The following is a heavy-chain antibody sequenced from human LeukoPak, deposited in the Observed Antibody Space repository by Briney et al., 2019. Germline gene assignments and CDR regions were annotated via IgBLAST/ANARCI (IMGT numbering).Heavy chain of an antibody. Sequence: SETLSLTCAVHGGSFSGYYWTWIRQPPGKGLEWIGEINHSGSSNYNPSLKSRITISVDTSKNQFSLKLRSVTAADTAVYYRARYGWWRFDFWGQGTLVTVSS. CDR2: INHSGSS. D-gene: IGHD2-8*02. J-gene: IGHJ4*02. CDR3: ARYGWWRFDF. V-gene: IGHV4-34*01. CDR1: GGSFSGYY.